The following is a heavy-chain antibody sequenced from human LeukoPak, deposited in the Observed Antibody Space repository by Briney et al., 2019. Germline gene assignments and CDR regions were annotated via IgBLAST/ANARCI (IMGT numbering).Heavy chain of an antibody. V-gene: IGHV1-69*05. J-gene: IGHJ4*02. D-gene: IGHD3-22*01. Sequence: SVKVSCKASGGTFSSYAISWVRQAPGQGLEWMGRIIPIFGTANYAQKFQGRVTITTDESTSTAYMELSSLRSEDTALYYCASDYDSRGYYYPKFDYWGQGTLVTVSS. CDR3: ASDYDSRGYYYPKFDY. CDR1: GGTFSSYA. CDR2: IIPIFGTA.